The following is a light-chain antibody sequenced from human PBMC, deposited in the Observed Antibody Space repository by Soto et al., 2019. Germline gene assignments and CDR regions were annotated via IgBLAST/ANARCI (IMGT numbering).Light chain of an antibody. V-gene: IGLV4-69*01. CDR1: SGHSNYA. CDR2: LNSDGSH. J-gene: IGLJ2*01. CDR3: QTWGSGIVV. Sequence: QPVLTQSPSDSASLGASVKLTCTLSSGHSNYAIAWHQQQSEKGPRYLMKLNSDGSHSKGDGIPDRFSGSSSGAERYLTISSRQSEDEADYFCQTWGSGIVVFGGGTKLTVL.